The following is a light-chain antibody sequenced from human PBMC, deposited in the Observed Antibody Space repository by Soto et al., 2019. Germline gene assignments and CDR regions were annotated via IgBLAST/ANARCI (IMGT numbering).Light chain of an antibody. CDR1: QSVGSY. CDR2: GAS. Sequence: EIVLTQSPATLSLSPGERATLSCRASQSVGSYLAWYHHKPGQAPRLLIYGASNRATDIPGRFSGRGSGTDFTLTISSLESGDSAVYYCQQRDKWPRTFGQGTKLEIK. J-gene: IGKJ2*01. V-gene: IGKV3-11*01. CDR3: QQRDKWPRT.